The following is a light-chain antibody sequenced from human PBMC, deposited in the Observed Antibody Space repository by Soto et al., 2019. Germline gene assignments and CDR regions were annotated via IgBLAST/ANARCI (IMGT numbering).Light chain of an antibody. V-gene: IGKV3-20*01. CDR1: QSVSSY. CDR2: GAS. CDR3: QQHGISHIT. J-gene: IGKJ5*01. Sequence: EIVLTQSPVTLSLSPGERATLSCRASQSVSSYLAWYQQKPGQAPRLLIFGASSRATGIPDRFSGSGSGTDFTLTISRLEPEDFAVYYCQQHGISHITFGQGTRLEIK.